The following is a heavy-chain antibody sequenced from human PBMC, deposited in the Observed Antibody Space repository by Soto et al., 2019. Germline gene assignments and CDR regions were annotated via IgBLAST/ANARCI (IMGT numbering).Heavy chain of an antibody. CDR3: ARRGPRTYFAY. CDR1: GFTFSSYA. V-gene: IGHV3-23*01. CDR2: ISGSGDST. J-gene: IGHJ4*02. Sequence: GGSLRLSCAASGFTFSSYAMNWVRQAPGKGLEWVSVISGSGDSTYYADSVKGRFTISRDNSKNTLYLQMNSLRAEDTAVYYCARRGPRTYFAYWGQGTLVTVSS. D-gene: IGHD6-6*01.